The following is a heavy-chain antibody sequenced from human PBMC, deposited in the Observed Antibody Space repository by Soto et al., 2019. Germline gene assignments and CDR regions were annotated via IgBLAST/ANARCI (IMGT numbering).Heavy chain of an antibody. CDR1: GFNFSIYG. CDR2: IWDDGSQK. D-gene: IGHD6-13*01. V-gene: IGHV3-33*01. Sequence: QVQLVESGGGVVQPGRSLRLSCAGSGFNFSIYGMHWVRQAPGKGPEWVAVIWDDGSQKYYSDSVKGRFTVSRDNSKNTLYLEMNSLTAADTAVYYCVRGRTSSIWSHWYFDLWGRGTLVTVSS. CDR3: VRGRTSSIWSHWYFDL. J-gene: IGHJ2*01.